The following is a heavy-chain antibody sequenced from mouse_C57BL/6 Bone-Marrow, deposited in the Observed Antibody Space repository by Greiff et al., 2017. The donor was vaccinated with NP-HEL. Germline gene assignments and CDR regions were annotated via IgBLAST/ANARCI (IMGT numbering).Heavy chain of an antibody. V-gene: IGHV1-64*01. J-gene: IGHJ1*03. Sequence: QVQLQQSGAELVKPGASVKLSCKASGYTFTSYWMHWVKQRPGQGLEWIGMIHPNSGSTNYNEKFKSKATLTVDKSSSTAYMQLSSLTSEDSAVYYCARSVNWDWYFDVLGTGTTVTVSS. CDR2: IHPNSGST. D-gene: IGHD4-1*02. CDR3: ARSVNWDWYFDV. CDR1: GYTFTSYW.